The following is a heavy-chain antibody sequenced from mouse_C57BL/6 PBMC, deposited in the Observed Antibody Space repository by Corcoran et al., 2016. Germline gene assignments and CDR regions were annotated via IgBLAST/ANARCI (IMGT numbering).Heavy chain of an antibody. CDR2: IYPGDGDT. D-gene: IGHD1-1*01. CDR1: GYAFSSYW. J-gene: IGHJ4*01. V-gene: IGHV1-80*01. Sequence: QVQLQQSGAELVKPGASVKISCKASGYAFSSYWMNWVKQRPGKGLEWIGQIYPGDGDTNYNGKFKGKATLTADKSSSTAYMQLSSLTSEDSAVYGCARTLYGSSPFYAMDYWGQGTSVTVSS. CDR3: ARTLYGSSPFYAMDY.